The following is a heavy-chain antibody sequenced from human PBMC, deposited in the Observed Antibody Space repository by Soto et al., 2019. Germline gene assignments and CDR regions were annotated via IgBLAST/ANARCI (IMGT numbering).Heavy chain of an antibody. V-gene: IGHV4-39*01. CDR1: GESRDRSSFY. CDR2: LYYSGST. CDR3: ARQAPLRDSGSYFWYYGMDV. Sequence: TSTVSGESRDRSSFYYACICQPQGEGLEWIGSLYYSGSTFYNPSLKSRVTISVDTSKNQFSLKLSSVTAADTAVYYCARQAPLRDSGSYFWYYGMDVWGQGTTVT. J-gene: IGHJ6*02. D-gene: IGHD1-26*01.